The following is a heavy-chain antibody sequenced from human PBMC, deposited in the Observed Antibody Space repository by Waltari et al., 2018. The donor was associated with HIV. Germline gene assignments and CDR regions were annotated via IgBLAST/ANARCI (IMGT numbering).Heavy chain of an antibody. Sequence: VQSEREMKPPGASVKVSCKPHGYTFTSYAISWRRLAHGQGFEWVGWISAYNGNTNYAQKFRGRVTLTTDTSTSTAYMELRGLRHEDTAIYYCARDKGASDTYKAEYFQHWGRGTLVSVSA. J-gene: IGHJ1*01. CDR2: ISAYNGNT. CDR3: ARDKGASDTYKAEYFQH. CDR1: GYTFTSYA. V-gene: IGHV1-18*01. D-gene: IGHD1-20*01.